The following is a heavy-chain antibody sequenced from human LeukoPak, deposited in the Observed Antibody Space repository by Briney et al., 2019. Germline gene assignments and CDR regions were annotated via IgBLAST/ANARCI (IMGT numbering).Heavy chain of an antibody. CDR3: ARGDKELVFKRRKGGFDP. Sequence: GGSLRLSCAASGFTFSSYAMHWVRQAPGKGLEGVAIISYDGSNTYYADSVKGRFTISRDNSKNTLYLQMNSLRAEDTAVYYCARGDKELVFKRRKGGFDPWGQGTLVTVSS. CDR1: GFTFSSYA. D-gene: IGHD6-13*01. J-gene: IGHJ5*02. CDR2: ISYDGSNT. V-gene: IGHV3-30*03.